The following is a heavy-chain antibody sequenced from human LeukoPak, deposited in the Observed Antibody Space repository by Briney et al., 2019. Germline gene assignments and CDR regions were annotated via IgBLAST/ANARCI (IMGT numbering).Heavy chain of an antibody. CDR1: GFTFSSYG. J-gene: IGHJ3*02. CDR2: ISSSGSTI. CDR3: ARESSIDYDFWSGYFDGGGAFDI. V-gene: IGHV3-48*03. Sequence: PGGSLRLSCAASGFTFSSYGMNWVRQAPGKGLEWVSYISSSGSTIYYADSVKGRFTISRDNAKNSLYPQMNSLRAEDTAVYYCARESSIDYDFWSGYFDGGGAFDIWGQGTMVTVSS. D-gene: IGHD3-3*01.